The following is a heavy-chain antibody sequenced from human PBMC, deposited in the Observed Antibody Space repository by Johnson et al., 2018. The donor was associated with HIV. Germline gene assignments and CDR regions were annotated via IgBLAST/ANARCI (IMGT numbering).Heavy chain of an antibody. CDR1: GFTFGDYA. J-gene: IGHJ3*02. D-gene: IGHD3-3*01. Sequence: EQLVESGGGLVQPGRSLRLSCTASGFTFGDYAMSWFRQAPGKGLEWVANIKQDGSEKYYVDSVKGRFTISRDNAKNSLYLQMNSLRAEDTAVYYCARDRGSTTIFGVVITRSDAFDIWGQGTMVTVSS. V-gene: IGHV3-7*01. CDR3: ARDRGSTTIFGVVITRSDAFDI. CDR2: IKQDGSEK.